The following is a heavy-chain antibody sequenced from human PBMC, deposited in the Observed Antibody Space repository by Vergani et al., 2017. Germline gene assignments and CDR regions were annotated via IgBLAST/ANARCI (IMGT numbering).Heavy chain of an antibody. D-gene: IGHD1-14*01. V-gene: IGHV3-33*01. J-gene: IGHJ5*02. CDR1: GCTFNQYG. CDR2: TWYDGNNK. Sequence: QVQLVESGGGVVQPGRSLRLSCAASGCTFNQYGMHWVRQAPGKGLEWVAVTWYDGNNKQYADSVKGRFTISRDNSKSTMYLQMNSLTNEDTGVYYCARYLRLINNRFDPWCQGTLVTVSS. CDR3: ARYLRLINNRFDP.